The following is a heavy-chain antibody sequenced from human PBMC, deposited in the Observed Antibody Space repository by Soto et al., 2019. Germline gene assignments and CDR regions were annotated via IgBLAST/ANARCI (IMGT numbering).Heavy chain of an antibody. V-gene: IGHV1-24*01. Sequence: ASVKVSCKVSGYTLTELSMHWVRQAPGKGLEWMGGFDPEDGETIYAQKFQGRVTMTKDTSTSTAYMELSSLRSEDTAVYYCARDRTGRSNPFYFDYWGQGTLVTVSS. J-gene: IGHJ4*02. CDR1: GYTLTELS. CDR2: FDPEDGET. CDR3: ARDRTGRSNPFYFDY.